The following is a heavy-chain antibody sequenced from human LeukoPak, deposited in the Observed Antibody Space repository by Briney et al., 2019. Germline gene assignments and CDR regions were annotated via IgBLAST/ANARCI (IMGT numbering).Heavy chain of an antibody. CDR3: ARGYCTNGICYLSAGGDYFDY. D-gene: IGHD2-8*01. Sequence: PSETLSLTCAVYGGSFSGYYWSWIRQPPGKGLGWIGEINHSGSTNYNPSLKSRVTISVDKSKNQFSLKLISVTAADTAVYYCARGYCTNGICYLSAGGDYFDYWGQGTLVTVSS. V-gene: IGHV4-34*01. J-gene: IGHJ4*02. CDR2: INHSGST. CDR1: GGSFSGYY.